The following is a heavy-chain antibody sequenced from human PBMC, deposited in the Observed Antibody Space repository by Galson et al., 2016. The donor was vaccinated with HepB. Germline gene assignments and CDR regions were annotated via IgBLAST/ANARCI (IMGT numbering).Heavy chain of an antibody. V-gene: IGHV3-30*19. Sequence: SLRLSCAASGFSFSSYGIHWVRQAPGKGLEWVAVISFDGSNSYRADSVKGRFTISRDNSKNTLYLQMNSLRGEDTAVYYCARETPSRGWELSHYFEYWGQGTLVTVSS. J-gene: IGHJ4*02. CDR2: ISFDGSNS. CDR1: GFSFSSYG. CDR3: ARETPSRGWELSHYFEY. D-gene: IGHD1-26*01.